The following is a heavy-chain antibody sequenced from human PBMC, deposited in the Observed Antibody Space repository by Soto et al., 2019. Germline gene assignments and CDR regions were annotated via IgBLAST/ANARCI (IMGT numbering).Heavy chain of an antibody. D-gene: IGHD5-12*01. Sequence: QVQLVQSGAEVKKPGSSVKVSCKASGGTFSSYTISWVRQAPGQGLEWMGRIIPILGIANYAQKFQGRVTITADKTTSTAYMELSSVKSEDTSFYYCARWLQFHYYCMDVWGQGTTVTVSS. CDR3: ARWLQFHYYCMDV. CDR2: IIPILGIA. J-gene: IGHJ6*02. CDR1: GGTFSSYT. V-gene: IGHV1-69*02.